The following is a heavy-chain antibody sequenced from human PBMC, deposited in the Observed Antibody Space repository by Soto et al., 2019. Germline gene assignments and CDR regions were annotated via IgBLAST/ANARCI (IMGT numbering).Heavy chain of an antibody. CDR1: GFTFSSYA. J-gene: IGHJ6*03. D-gene: IGHD6-13*01. V-gene: IGHV3-23*01. CDR3: AKSSTAGTVYYYYMDV. CDR2: ISGSGGST. Sequence: GGSLRLSCAASGFTFSSYAMGWVRQAPGKGLEWVSAISGSGGSTYYADSVKGRFTISRDNSKNTLYLQMNSLRAEDTAVYYCAKSSTAGTVYYYYMDVWGKGTTVTVSS.